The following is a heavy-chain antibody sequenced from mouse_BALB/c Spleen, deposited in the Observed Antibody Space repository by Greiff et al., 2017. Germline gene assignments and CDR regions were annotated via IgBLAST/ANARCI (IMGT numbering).Heavy chain of an antibody. CDR1: GYTFTSYW. CDR2: IDPSDSYT. J-gene: IGHJ3*01. CDR3: ARWGYGNYVAY. D-gene: IGHD2-10*02. Sequence: VQLQQSGAELVKPGASVKLSCKASGYTFTSYWMHWVKQRPGQGLEWIGEIDPSDSYTNYNQKFKGKATLTVDKSSSTAYMQLSSLTSEDSAVYYCARWGYGNYVAYWGQGTLVTVSA. V-gene: IGHV1-69*02.